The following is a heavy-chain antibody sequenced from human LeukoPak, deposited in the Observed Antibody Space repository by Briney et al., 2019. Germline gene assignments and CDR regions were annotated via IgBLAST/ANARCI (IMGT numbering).Heavy chain of an antibody. J-gene: IGHJ6*02. CDR3: ARDHWLFSSKTWYYYGMDV. V-gene: IGHV4-59*01. Sequence: PSETLSLTCVVSGGSISPYYWSWNRQSPGKGLEWIGYIDPSGSASYNPSLKSRVTIFVDTSKNLFSLILTSVSASDTAIYYCARDHWLFSSKTWYYYGMDVWGQGTTVTVSS. CDR2: IDPSGSA. CDR1: GGSISPYY. D-gene: IGHD3-9*01.